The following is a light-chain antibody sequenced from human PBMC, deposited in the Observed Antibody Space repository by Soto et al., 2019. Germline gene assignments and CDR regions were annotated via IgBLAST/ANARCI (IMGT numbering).Light chain of an antibody. Sequence: QSRDTVSTSVGAAAFKRSRASESIDNWFAWSPQKPGKAPKLLLFAASTSVGGVPSRLSGRGSGTEFSVTILSIPADPFATYYCQPSHPQWTFARGTKVDIK. CDR2: AAS. CDR3: QPSHPQWT. CDR1: ESIDNW. V-gene: IGKV1-5*01. J-gene: IGKJ1*01.